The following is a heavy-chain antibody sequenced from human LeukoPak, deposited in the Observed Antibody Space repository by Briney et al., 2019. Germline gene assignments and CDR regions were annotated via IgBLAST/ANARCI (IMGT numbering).Heavy chain of an antibody. CDR3: ARDGWELLRFTTNYYFDY. CDR2: INPSGGST. D-gene: IGHD1-26*01. J-gene: IGHJ4*02. CDR1: GYTFTSYY. V-gene: IGHV1-46*01. Sequence: ASVKVSCKASGYTFTSYYIHWVRQAPGQGLEWMGIINPSGGSTSYAQKFQGRVTMTRDTSTSTVYMELSSLRSEDTAVYYCARDGWELLRFTTNYYFDYWGQGTLVTVSP.